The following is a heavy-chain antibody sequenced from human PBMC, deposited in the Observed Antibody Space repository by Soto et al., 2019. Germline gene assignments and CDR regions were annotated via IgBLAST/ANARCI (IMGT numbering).Heavy chain of an antibody. V-gene: IGHV4-34*01. CDR1: GGSVRVYY. J-gene: IGHJ4*02. D-gene: IGHD6-13*01. Sequence: PSGTLALTCAVYGGSVRVYYWSWICQPQGKGLEWVGEINHSGSTNYTPSLKSRVTISVDTSKTQFSRKLSSVTAADTAVYSCARGLRGIHGSWIFDSWGQGTLVPVSP. CDR3: ARGLRGIHGSWIFDS. CDR2: INHSGST.